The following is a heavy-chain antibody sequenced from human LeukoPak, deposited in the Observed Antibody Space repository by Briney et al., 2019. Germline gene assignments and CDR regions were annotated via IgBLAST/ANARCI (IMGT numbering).Heavy chain of an antibody. CDR1: GGSIRGYY. V-gene: IGHV4-59*01. CDR2: IYYSGST. J-gene: IGHJ4*01. Sequence: PSETLSLTCIVSGGSIRGYYWSWIRQPPGKGLEWIGYIYYSGSTNYNPSLKSRVAISVDTSKNQFSLKLDSVTAADTAVYYCARLQATVTIHAYFDYWGQGTLVTVSS. CDR3: ARLQATVTIHAYFDY. D-gene: IGHD4-17*01.